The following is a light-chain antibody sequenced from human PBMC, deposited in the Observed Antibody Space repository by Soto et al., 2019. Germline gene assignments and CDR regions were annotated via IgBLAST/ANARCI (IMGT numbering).Light chain of an antibody. V-gene: IGKV3-20*01. CDR2: GAS. CDR3: QQYSDSPLT. J-gene: IGKJ4*01. Sequence: EIVLTQSPGTLSLSPGERATLSCRASQTVRTNYLAWFQHKPGQAPRLLIYGASSRATGIPDRFSGSGSGTDLTLTINRLEPEDFAVYFCQQYSDSPLTFGVVTKVEIK. CDR1: QTVRTNY.